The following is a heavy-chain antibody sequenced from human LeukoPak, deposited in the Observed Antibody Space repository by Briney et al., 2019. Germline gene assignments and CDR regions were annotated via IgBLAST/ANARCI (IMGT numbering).Heavy chain of an antibody. D-gene: IGHD6-13*01. CDR3: ARGIGISWYTFEH. CDR1: GFTFSDHG. Sequence: GGSLRLSCAASGFTFSDHGMHWVRRPPGKGLEWVTFITYDANNQYYVDSVRGRFIISRDNSKNMLYLQMNNLRADDTAIYYCARGIGISWYTFEHWGQRIQVTVSS. CDR2: ITYDANNQ. V-gene: IGHV3-30*02. J-gene: IGHJ4*02.